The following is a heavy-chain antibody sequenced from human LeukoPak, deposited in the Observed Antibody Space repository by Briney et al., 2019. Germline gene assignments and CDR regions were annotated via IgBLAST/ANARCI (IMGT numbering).Heavy chain of an antibody. Sequence: GGSLRLSCAASGFTFSSYWMTWIRQAPGKGLEWVAHIKEDATESRSADSVKGRFTISRDDTKNSLFLQLNSLRAEDTAVYYCVRDRGWYHFDLWGQGTLVTVSS. CDR3: VRDRGWYHFDL. D-gene: IGHD3-10*01. CDR2: IKEDATES. J-gene: IGHJ4*02. CDR1: GFTFSSYW. V-gene: IGHV3-7*01.